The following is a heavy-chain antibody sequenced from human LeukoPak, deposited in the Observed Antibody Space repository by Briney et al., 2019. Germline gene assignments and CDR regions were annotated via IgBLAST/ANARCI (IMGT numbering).Heavy chain of an antibody. Sequence: KPSETLSLTCTVSGGSISSYYWSWIRQPAGKGLEWIGRIYTSGSTNYNPSLKSRVTMSVDTSKNQFSLKLSSVTAADTAVYYCARGYFDSSGYYYFDYWGQGTLVTVSS. CDR2: IYTSGST. CDR3: ARGYFDSSGYYYFDY. J-gene: IGHJ4*02. CDR1: GGSISSYY. V-gene: IGHV4-4*07. D-gene: IGHD3-22*01.